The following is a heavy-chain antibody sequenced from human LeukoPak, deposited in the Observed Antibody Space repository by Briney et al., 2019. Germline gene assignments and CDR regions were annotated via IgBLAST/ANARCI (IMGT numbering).Heavy chain of an antibody. J-gene: IGHJ6*04. D-gene: IGHD3-10*01. V-gene: IGHV3-7*03. Sequence: GSLRLSCAASGFTFSSYWMSWVRQAPGKGLEWVANIKQDGSEKYYVDSVKGRFTISRDNAKNSLYLQMNSLRAEDTAVYYCARDSPLYGSGNYYYYYGMDVWGKGTTVTVSS. CDR2: IKQDGSEK. CDR3: ARDSPLYGSGNYYYYYGMDV. CDR1: GFTFSSYW.